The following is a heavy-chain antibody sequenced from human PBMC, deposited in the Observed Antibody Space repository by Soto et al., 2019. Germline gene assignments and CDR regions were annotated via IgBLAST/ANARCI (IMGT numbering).Heavy chain of an antibody. CDR2: ISAYNGNT. CDR3: AREASYYDFWSGYSNYYYGMDV. V-gene: IGHV1-18*01. Sequence: GASVKVSCKASGYTFTSYGISWVRQAPGQGXEWMGWISAYNGNTNYAQKLQGRVTMTTDTSTSTAYMELRSLRSDDTAVYYCAREASYYDFWSGYSNYYYGMDVWGQGTTVTVSS. D-gene: IGHD3-3*01. J-gene: IGHJ6*02. CDR1: GYTFTSYG.